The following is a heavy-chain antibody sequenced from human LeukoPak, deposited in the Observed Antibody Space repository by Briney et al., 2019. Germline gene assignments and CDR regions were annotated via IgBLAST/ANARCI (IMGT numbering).Heavy chain of an antibody. Sequence: SETLSLTCTVSGYSISSGYYWGWIRQPPGKGLEWIGSIFRSGTTYYNPSLRSRVTISVDTSKNQFSLKLSSVTAADTAVYYCARDSRNYYDSSGRYYFDYWGQGTLVTVSS. V-gene: IGHV4-38-2*02. J-gene: IGHJ4*02. D-gene: IGHD3-22*01. CDR3: ARDSRNYYDSSGRYYFDY. CDR2: IFRSGTT. CDR1: GYSISSGYY.